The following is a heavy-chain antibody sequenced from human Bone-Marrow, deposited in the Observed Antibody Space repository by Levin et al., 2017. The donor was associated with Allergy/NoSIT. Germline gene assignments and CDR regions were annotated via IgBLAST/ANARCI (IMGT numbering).Heavy chain of an antibody. J-gene: IGHJ5*02. CDR3: ARDPPEYFFDP. V-gene: IGHV3-30*03. CDR1: GFTFSDYG. Sequence: GGSLRLSCAVSGFTFSDYGMHWVRQAPGKGLEWVASITKDGSKKYYLDSVKGRSTLSRDSSKNTVSLQMNSLTADDTAVYFCARDPPEYFFDPWGQGTLVIVSS. CDR2: ITKDGSKK. D-gene: IGHD2/OR15-2a*01.